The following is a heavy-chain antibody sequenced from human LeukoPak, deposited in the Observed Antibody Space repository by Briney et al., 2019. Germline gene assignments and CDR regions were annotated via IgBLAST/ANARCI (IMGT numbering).Heavy chain of an antibody. CDR1: GFTFSSYW. CDR3: ARDLGSHPTVRIFDY. V-gene: IGHV3-7*05. J-gene: IGHJ4*02. CDR2: IKQDGSEK. Sequence: GGSLRLSCAASGFTFSSYWMSWVRQAPGKGLEWMANIKQDGSEKYYVDSVKGRFTISRDNAKNSLYLQMNSLRTEDTAVYYCARDLGSHPTVRIFDYWGQGTLVTVSS. D-gene: IGHD4-17*01.